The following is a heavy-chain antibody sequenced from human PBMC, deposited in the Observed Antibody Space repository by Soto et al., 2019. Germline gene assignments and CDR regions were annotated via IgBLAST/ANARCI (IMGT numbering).Heavy chain of an antibody. CDR2: LHGSESP. D-gene: IGHD2-21*02. Sequence: SETLSLTCTVSGDSISTYYWIWIRQPPGRGLEWIGYLHGSESPSYNPSQKSRLTMSVDTSKNQFSLKLSSVTAADTAVYYCARDLWGYCGTDCYPLDVWGQGTTVT. CDR3: ARDLWGYCGTDCYPLDV. V-gene: IGHV4-59*01. J-gene: IGHJ6*02. CDR1: GDSISTYY.